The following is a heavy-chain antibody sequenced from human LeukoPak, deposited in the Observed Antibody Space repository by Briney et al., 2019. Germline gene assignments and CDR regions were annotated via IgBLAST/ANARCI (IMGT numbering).Heavy chain of an antibody. V-gene: IGHV1-69*04. Sequence: SVKVSCKASGGTFSSYVISWVRQAPGQGLEWMGRIIPILGIANYAQRFQGRVTITADKSTTTAYMELSSPRSEDTAVYYCASLGLGYCSGGRCPGYFDLWGRGTLVTVSS. CDR1: GGTFSSYV. CDR2: IIPILGIA. J-gene: IGHJ2*01. CDR3: ASLGLGYCSGGRCPGYFDL. D-gene: IGHD2-15*01.